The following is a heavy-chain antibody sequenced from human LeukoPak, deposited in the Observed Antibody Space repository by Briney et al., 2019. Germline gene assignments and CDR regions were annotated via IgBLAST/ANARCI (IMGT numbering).Heavy chain of an antibody. V-gene: IGHV4-4*07. D-gene: IGHD3-22*01. Sequence: SETLSLTCTVSGGSITGYYWNWIRQPAGQGLEWLGRVYSSGVGNYNPSLTSRVTISVDTSKNQFSLKLTSLTAADTAVYYCAREEFLHEIDSSGYFVYWGQGTLVTVSS. CDR2: VYSSGVG. J-gene: IGHJ4*02. CDR1: GGSITGYY. CDR3: AREEFLHEIDSSGYFVY.